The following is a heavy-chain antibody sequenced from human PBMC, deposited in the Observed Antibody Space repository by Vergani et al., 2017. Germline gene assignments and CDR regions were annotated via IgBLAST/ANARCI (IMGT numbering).Heavy chain of an antibody. Sequence: EVQLVESGGGLVQPGRSLRLSCTASGFTFGDYAMSWVRQAPGKGLEWVGFIRSKAYGGTTEYAASVKGRFTISRDDSKSIAYLQMNSLKTEDTAVYYWTRGAPSSAYYDYVWGSYRYAPFDYWGQGTLVTVSS. J-gene: IGHJ4*02. CDR1: GFTFGDYA. CDR3: TRGAPSSAYYDYVWGSYRYAPFDY. D-gene: IGHD3-16*02. CDR2: IRSKAYGGTT. V-gene: IGHV3-49*04.